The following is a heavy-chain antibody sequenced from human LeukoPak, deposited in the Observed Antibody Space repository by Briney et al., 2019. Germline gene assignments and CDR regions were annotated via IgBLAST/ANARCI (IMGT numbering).Heavy chain of an antibody. CDR3: ARRITMVRGVPYWYFDL. J-gene: IGHJ2*01. D-gene: IGHD3-10*01. CDR2: INHSGST. Sequence: PSETLSLTCAVYGGSFSGYYWSWIRQPPGKGLEWIGEINHSGSTNYNPSLKSRVTISVDTSKNQFSLKLSSVTAADTAVCYCARRITMVRGVPYWYFDLWGRGTLVTVSS. V-gene: IGHV4-34*01. CDR1: GGSFSGYY.